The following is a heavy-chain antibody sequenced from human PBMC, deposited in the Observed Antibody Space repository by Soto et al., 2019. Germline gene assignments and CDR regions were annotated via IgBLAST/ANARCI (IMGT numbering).Heavy chain of an antibody. Sequence: SETLSLTCAVYGGSFSGYYWTWIRQPPGRGLAYIGDIFYTGSTNYNPSLESRVSISVEAAKNQFSLKLSSVTAADTAVYYCARDSILRGGGYSGYEHYYYGMDVWGQGTTVTVSS. D-gene: IGHD5-12*01. CDR1: GGSFSGYY. CDR3: ARDSILRGGGYSGYEHYYYGMDV. V-gene: IGHV4-59*12. CDR2: IFYTGST. J-gene: IGHJ6*02.